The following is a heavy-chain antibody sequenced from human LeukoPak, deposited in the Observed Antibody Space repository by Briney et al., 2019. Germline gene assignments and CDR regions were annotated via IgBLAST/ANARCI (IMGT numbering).Heavy chain of an antibody. Sequence: GASVKVSCKASGYTFTGYYMHWVRQAPGQGLEWMGWINPNSGGTNYAQKFQGRVTMTRDTSISTAYMELSRLRSDDTAVYYCAREVTAIDYYYYYYMDVWGKGTTVTVSS. J-gene: IGHJ6*03. CDR3: AREVTAIDYYYYYYMDV. V-gene: IGHV1-2*02. D-gene: IGHD2-21*02. CDR1: GYTFTGYY. CDR2: INPNSGGT.